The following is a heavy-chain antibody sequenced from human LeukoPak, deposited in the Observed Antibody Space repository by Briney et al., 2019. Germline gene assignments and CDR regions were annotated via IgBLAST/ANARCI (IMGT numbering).Heavy chain of an antibody. CDR1: GASIGSFY. CDR2: LYNGGDT. J-gene: IGHJ3*02. V-gene: IGHV4-4*07. D-gene: IGHD6-13*01. CDR3: ARGVEASGVGFYAFDI. Sequence: AETLSLTCTVSGASIGSFYWVWIRQPAGKGLEWIGRLYNGGDTNYSPSLKGRVTMPGDTSNNQFSLKLKSVTAADTAVYYCARGVEASGVGFYAFDIWGQGTMVTVSS.